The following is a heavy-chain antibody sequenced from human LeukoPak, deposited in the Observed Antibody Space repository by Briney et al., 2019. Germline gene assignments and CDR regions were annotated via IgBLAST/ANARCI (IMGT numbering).Heavy chain of an antibody. D-gene: IGHD6-19*01. CDR1: GFTFSSYG. CDR3: AKDSGDSSGWYNGFDI. Sequence: GGSLRLSCAASGFTFSSYGMHWVRQAPGKGLEWVAVISYDGSNKYHADSVKGRFTISRDNSKNTLYLQMNSLRAEDTAVYYCAKDSGDSSGWYNGFDIWGQGTMVTVSS. V-gene: IGHV3-30*18. CDR2: ISYDGSNK. J-gene: IGHJ3*02.